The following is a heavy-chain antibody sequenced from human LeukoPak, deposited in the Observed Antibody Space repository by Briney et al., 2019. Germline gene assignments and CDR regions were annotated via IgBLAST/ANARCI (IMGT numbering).Heavy chain of an antibody. CDR2: IDHSGST. CDR1: GGSFSGYY. D-gene: IGHD6-19*01. Sequence: SETLSLTCAVYGGSFSGYYWSWIRLPPGKGLEWSGEIDHSGSTNYNPSLKSRVTISVDTSKNQFSLKLSSVTAADTAVYYCARGGVYSSGWYAGPLIDYWGQGTLVTVSS. V-gene: IGHV4-34*01. CDR3: ARGGVYSSGWYAGPLIDY. J-gene: IGHJ4*02.